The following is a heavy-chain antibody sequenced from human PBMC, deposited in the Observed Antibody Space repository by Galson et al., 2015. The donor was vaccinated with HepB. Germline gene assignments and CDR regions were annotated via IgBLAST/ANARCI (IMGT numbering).Heavy chain of an antibody. V-gene: IGHV7-4-1*02. CDR2: INTNTGNP. D-gene: IGHD3-10*01. CDR3: ARAPTVRGVNDADRTHNYYYGMDV. CDR1: GYTFTSYA. J-gene: IGHJ6*02. Sequence: SVKVSCKASGYTFTSYAMNWVRQAPGQGLEWMGWINTNTGNPTYAQGFTGRFVFSLDTSVSTAYLQISSQKAEDTAVYYCARAPTVRGVNDADRTHNYYYGMDVWGQGTTVTVSS.